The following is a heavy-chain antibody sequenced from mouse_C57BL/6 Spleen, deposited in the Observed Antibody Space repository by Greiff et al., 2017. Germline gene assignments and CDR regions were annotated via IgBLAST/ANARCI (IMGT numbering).Heavy chain of an antibody. CDR1: GYTFTSYW. Sequence: QVQLQQPGAELVMPGASVKLSCKASGYTFTSYWMHWVKQRPGQGLEWIGEIDPSASYTNYNQKFKGKSTLTVDKSSSTAYMQLSSLASEDSAVYYCARTTVVAPLFDYWGQGTTLTVSS. V-gene: IGHV1-69*01. D-gene: IGHD1-1*01. CDR3: ARTTVVAPLFDY. CDR2: IDPSASYT. J-gene: IGHJ2*01.